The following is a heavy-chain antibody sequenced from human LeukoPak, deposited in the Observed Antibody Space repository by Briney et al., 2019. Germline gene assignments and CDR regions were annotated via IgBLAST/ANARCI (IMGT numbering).Heavy chain of an antibody. CDR1: GFTFSSYS. CDR3: ARSRRGSSGY. V-gene: IGHV3-21*01. Sequence: PGGSLRLSCAASGFTFSSYSMNWVRQAPGKGLEWVSSISSISSYIYYADSVKGRFTISRDNAKNPLYLQMNSLRAEDTAVYYCARSRRGSSGYWGQGTLVTVSS. J-gene: IGHJ4*02. CDR2: ISSISSYI. D-gene: IGHD2-15*01.